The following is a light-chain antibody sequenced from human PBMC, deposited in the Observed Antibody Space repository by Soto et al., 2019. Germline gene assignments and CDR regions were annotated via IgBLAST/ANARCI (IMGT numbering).Light chain of an antibody. CDR2: KAS. J-gene: IGKJ1*01. CDR1: QSISSW. CDR3: QQYNSYWT. V-gene: IGKV1-5*03. Sequence: DIQMTQSTSTLSASVGDRVTITCRASQSISSWLAWYQQKPGKAPKLLIYKASSLESGVPSRFSGSGSGTAFTLTISSLQTDDFATYYCQQYNSYWTFGQGTKVEIK.